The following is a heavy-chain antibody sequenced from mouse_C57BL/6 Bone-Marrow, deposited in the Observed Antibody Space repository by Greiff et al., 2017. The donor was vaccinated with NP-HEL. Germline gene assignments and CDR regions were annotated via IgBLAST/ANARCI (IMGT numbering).Heavy chain of an antibody. CDR3: TTYSYFDY. V-gene: IGHV14-4*01. CDR1: GFNIKDDY. J-gene: IGHJ2*01. Sequence: EVQLQQSGAELVRPGASVKLSCTASGFNIKDDYMHWVKQRPEQGLEWIGWIDPENGDTEYASKFQGKATITADTSSNTAYLQLSSLTSEDTAVYYCTTYSYFDYWGQRTTLTVSS. D-gene: IGHD2-12*01. CDR2: IDPENGDT.